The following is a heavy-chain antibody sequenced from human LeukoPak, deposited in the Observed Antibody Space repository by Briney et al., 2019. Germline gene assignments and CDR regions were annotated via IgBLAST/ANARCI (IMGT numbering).Heavy chain of an antibody. CDR1: GFTFSSYT. CDR3: AKDGSGSYYLPYSSFDY. CDR2: ISYDGTNK. J-gene: IGHJ4*02. Sequence: GGSLRLSCAASGFTFSSYTMYWVRQAPGKGLEWVALISYDGTNKYYADSVKGRFTISRDNSKNTLYLQMKSLRAEDTAVYYCAKDGSGSYYLPYSSFDYWGQGTLVTVSS. D-gene: IGHD3-10*01. V-gene: IGHV3-30-3*01.